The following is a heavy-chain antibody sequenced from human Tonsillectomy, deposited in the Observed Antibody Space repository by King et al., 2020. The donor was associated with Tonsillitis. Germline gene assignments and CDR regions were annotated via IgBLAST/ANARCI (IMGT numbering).Heavy chain of an antibody. CDR3: ARDHPNWNYVFDY. CDR2: IWYDGSDK. CDR1: GFAFSNYA. V-gene: IGHV3-33*08. D-gene: IGHD1-7*01. Sequence: VQLVESGGGVVQPGRSLRLSCAASGFAFSNYAIHWVRQAPGKGLEWVALIWYDGSDKNYADSVKGRFTISRDNSNDTLYLQMNSLRADDTAVYFCARDHPNWNYVFDYWGQGTLVTVSS. J-gene: IGHJ4*02.